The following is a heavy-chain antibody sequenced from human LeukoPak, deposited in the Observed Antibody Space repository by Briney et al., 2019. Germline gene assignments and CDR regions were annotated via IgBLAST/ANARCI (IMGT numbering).Heavy chain of an antibody. CDR1: ELTVSSNC. CDR3: ARGHGGSRDFDY. V-gene: IGHV3-66*01. Sequence: GGSLRLSCAASELTVSSNCMTWVRQAPGKGLEWVSFIYSDGSTYYADSVRGRFAISRDNSKNSLYLQMNSLRAEDTAVYYCARGHGGSRDFDYWGQGTLVTVSS. J-gene: IGHJ4*02. CDR2: IYSDGST. D-gene: IGHD3-16*01.